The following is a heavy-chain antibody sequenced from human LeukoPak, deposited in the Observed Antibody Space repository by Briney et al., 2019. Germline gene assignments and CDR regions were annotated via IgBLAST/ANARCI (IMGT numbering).Heavy chain of an antibody. CDR1: GYTFTSYD. CDR2: MNPNSGNT. V-gene: IGHV1-8*03. CDR3: ASAIVGDLWSGYY. Sequence: ASVKVSCKASGYTFTSYDINWVRQATGQGLEWMGWMNPNSGNTGYAQKFQGRVTITRNTSISTAYMELSSLRSEDTAVYYCASAIVGDLWSGYYWGQGTLVTVSS. J-gene: IGHJ4*02. D-gene: IGHD3-3*01.